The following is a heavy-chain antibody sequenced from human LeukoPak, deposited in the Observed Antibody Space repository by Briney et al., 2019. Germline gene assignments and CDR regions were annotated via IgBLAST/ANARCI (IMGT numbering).Heavy chain of an antibody. CDR1: GYSISSGYY. Sequence: SETLSLTCAVSGYSISSGYYWGWIRQPPGKGLEWIGSIYHSGSTYYNPSLKSRVTISVDTSKNQFSLKLSSVTATDTAVYYCARISQQLGDSDYWGQGTLVTVSS. CDR3: ARISQQLGDSDY. D-gene: IGHD6-13*01. J-gene: IGHJ4*02. CDR2: IYHSGST. V-gene: IGHV4-38-2*01.